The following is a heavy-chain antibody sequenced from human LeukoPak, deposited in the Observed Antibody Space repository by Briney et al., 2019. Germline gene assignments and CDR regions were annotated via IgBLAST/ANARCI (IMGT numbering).Heavy chain of an antibody. CDR2: ISYDGSNK. D-gene: IGHD6-13*01. CDR1: GFTFSSYA. V-gene: IGHV3-30-3*01. CDR3: ARVGSSWSLDY. Sequence: GGSLRLSCAASGFTFSSYAMHWVRQAPGKGLEWVAVISYDGSNKYYADSVKGRFTISRDNSKNTLYLQMNSLRAEDTAVYYCARVGSSWSLDYWGQGTLVTVSS. J-gene: IGHJ4*02.